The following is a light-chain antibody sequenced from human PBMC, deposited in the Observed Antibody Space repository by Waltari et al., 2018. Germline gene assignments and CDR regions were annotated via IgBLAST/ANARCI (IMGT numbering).Light chain of an antibody. CDR1: SGSVSTSYY. CDR2: STN. V-gene: IGLV8-61*01. J-gene: IGLJ3*02. CDR3: VLYMGGGIM. Sequence: QTVVTQEPSLSVSPGGTVTLTCGLSSGSVSTSYYTSWYQQTPGQAPRPLIYSTNTRSSGVPDRFSGSILGNKAALTITGAQADDECDYHCVLYMGGGIMFGGGTKLTVL.